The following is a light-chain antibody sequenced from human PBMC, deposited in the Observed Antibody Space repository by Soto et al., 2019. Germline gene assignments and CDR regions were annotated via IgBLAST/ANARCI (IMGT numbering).Light chain of an antibody. Sequence: EIVLTQSPGTLSLSPGERATLSCRASQSVSSNSLAWYQQKPGQAPRLLIYGASSRATGIPHRFSASGSGTDFTLTISRLEPEDFALYYCHQYGKSPRTFGQGTKVEI. CDR1: QSVSSNS. CDR3: HQYGKSPRT. J-gene: IGKJ1*01. CDR2: GAS. V-gene: IGKV3-20*01.